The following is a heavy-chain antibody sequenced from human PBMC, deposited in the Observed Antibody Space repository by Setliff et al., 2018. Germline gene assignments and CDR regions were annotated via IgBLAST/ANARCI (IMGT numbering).Heavy chain of an antibody. Sequence: GGSLRLSCAASGFTFSTYSMNWVRQAPGKGLEWVSSISSSSSYIYYADSVKGRFTISRDNAKNSLYLQMNSLRAEDTAVYYCARNTVAGTRFDYWGQGTLVTVSS. J-gene: IGHJ4*02. CDR1: GFTFSTYS. V-gene: IGHV3-21*01. D-gene: IGHD6-19*01. CDR2: ISSSSSYI. CDR3: ARNTVAGTRFDY.